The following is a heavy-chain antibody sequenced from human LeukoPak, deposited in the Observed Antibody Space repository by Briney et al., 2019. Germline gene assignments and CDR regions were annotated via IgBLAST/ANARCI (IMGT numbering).Heavy chain of an antibody. V-gene: IGHV4-61*02. D-gene: IGHD1-1*01. CDR1: GGSISSDIYY. J-gene: IGHJ4*02. CDR3: ARRKITATGTPFDY. CDR2: IYTSGTT. Sequence: PSQTLSLTCTVSGGSISSDIYYWSWIPQPAGKGLEWIGRIYTSGTTNYNPSLKRRVTISVDTSKNQFSLKLSSVTAAHTAVYYCARRKITATGTPFDYWGQGTLVTVSS.